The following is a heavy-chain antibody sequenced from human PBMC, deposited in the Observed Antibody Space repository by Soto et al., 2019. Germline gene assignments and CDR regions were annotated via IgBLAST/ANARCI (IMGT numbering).Heavy chain of an antibody. CDR2: ISSSGTSA. Sequence: QVQLEESGGGLVKPGGSLRLSCAASGFPFSAFYMSWVRQAPGKGLEYISYISSSGTSANYADSVKGRFTISRDSSKNSLYLKMNSVRTEDTAVYYCARDRGAVTGEYFDHGGQGALVTVSS. CDR1: GFPFSAFY. CDR3: ARDRGAVTGEYFDH. D-gene: IGHD6-19*01. J-gene: IGHJ4*02. V-gene: IGHV3-11*05.